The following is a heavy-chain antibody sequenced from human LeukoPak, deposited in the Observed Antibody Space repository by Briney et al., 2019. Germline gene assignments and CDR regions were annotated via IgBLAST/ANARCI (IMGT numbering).Heavy chain of an antibody. CDR1: GGSISSGDYY. V-gene: IGHV4-30-4*01. CDR2: IYYSGST. Sequence: SETLSLTCTVSGGSISSGDYYWSWIRQPPGKGLEWIGYIYYSGSTCYNPSLKSRVTISVDTSKNQFSLKLSSVTAADAAVYYCARGLCSGGSCGNWFDPWGQGTLVTVSS. CDR3: ARGLCSGGSCGNWFDP. D-gene: IGHD2-15*01. J-gene: IGHJ5*02.